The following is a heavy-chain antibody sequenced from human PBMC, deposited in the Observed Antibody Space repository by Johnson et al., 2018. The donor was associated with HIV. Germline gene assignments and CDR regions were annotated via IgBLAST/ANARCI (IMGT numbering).Heavy chain of an antibody. CDR3: ARVEAAAGLAFDI. V-gene: IGHV3-23*04. J-gene: IGHJ3*02. Sequence: VQVVESGGDLVQPGGSLRLSCAASGFAFSSYAMTWVRQAPGKGLEWVSTISGSGGSTYYADSVKGQFTISRDNSKNTLYLQMNSLRAEDTAIYYCARVEAAAGLAFDIWGQGTMVTVSS. CDR1: GFAFSSYA. D-gene: IGHD6-13*01. CDR2: ISGSGGST.